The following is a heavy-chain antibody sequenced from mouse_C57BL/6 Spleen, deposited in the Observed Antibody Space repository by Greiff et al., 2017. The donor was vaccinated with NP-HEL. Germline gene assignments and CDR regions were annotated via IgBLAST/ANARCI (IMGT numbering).Heavy chain of an antibody. CDR1: GYSFTGYY. J-gene: IGHJ4*01. V-gene: IGHV1-42*01. Sequence: VQLQQSGPELVKPGASVKISCKASGYSFTGYYMNWVKQSPEKSLEWIGEINPSTGGTTYNQKFKAKATLTVDKSSSTAYMQLKSLTSEDSAVYYCARDPYDYERGAMDYWGQGTSVTVSS. CDR3: ARDPYDYERGAMDY. D-gene: IGHD2-4*01. CDR2: INPSTGGT.